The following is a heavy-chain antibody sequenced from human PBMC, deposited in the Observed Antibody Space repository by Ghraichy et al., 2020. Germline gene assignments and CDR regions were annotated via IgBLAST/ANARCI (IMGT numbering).Heavy chain of an antibody. J-gene: IGHJ1*01. V-gene: IGHV3-48*01. CDR3: ASAPTPSGFTF. D-gene: IGHD6-25*01. CDR1: GFTFSSYS. Sequence: GGSLRLSCAASGFTFSSYSMNWVRQAPGKGLEWVSYISSSSRTKYYADSVKGRFTISRDNAKNSLYLQMNSLRVEDTAVYYCASAPTPSGFTFWGQGTLLTVSS. CDR2: ISSSSRTK.